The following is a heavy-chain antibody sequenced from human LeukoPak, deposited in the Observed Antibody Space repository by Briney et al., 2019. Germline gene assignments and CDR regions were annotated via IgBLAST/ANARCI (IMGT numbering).Heavy chain of an antibody. J-gene: IGHJ4*02. Sequence: GGSLRLSCAASGFTVGSNYMSWVRQAPGKGLEWVAVIYSGGSTYYADSVKGRFTISRDNSKNTLYLQMNSLRAEDTAVYYCVRVRGVNDYTDYWGRGTLDTVSS. CDR2: IYSGGST. CDR1: GFTVGSNY. V-gene: IGHV3-66*02. D-gene: IGHD4-11*01. CDR3: VRVRGVNDYTDY.